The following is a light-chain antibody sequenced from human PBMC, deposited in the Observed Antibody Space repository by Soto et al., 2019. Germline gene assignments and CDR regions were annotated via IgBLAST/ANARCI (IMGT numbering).Light chain of an antibody. CDR1: SSDVGGYNY. CDR2: DVS. CDR3: SSYTSSSISYVV. Sequence: QSALTQPASVSGSPGQSITISCTGTSSDVGGYNYVYWYQQHPGKAPKLMIYDVSNRPSGVSNRFSGSKSGNTASLTISGLQAEDEADYYCSSYTSSSISYVVFGGGTKLTVL. J-gene: IGLJ2*01. V-gene: IGLV2-14*01.